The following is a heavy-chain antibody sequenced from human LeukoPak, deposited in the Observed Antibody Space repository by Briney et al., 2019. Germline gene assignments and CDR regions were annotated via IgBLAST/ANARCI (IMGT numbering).Heavy chain of an antibody. J-gene: IGHJ4*02. Sequence: SQTLSLTCAVSGGSISSGGYSWSWIRQPPGKGLEWIGYIYHSGSTYYNPSLKSRVTISVDRSKNQFSLKLSSVTAADTAVYYCARGRGYSGYSGSFDYWGQGTLVTVSS. CDR3: ARGRGYSGYSGSFDY. D-gene: IGHD5-12*01. CDR2: IYHSGST. V-gene: IGHV4-30-2*01. CDR1: GGSISSGGYS.